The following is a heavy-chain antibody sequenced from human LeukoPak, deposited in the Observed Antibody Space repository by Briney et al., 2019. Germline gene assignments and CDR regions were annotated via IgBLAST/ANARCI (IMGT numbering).Heavy chain of an antibody. CDR2: VGHDSSDI. J-gene: IGHJ4*02. Sequence: GGSLRLSCAASEFTFSKYAMNWVRQAPGKGLEWVSYVGHDSSDIYYVDSVKGRFTMSRDNAKNSLYLQMNSLRGEDTAVYYCARATRHGYDYWGQGTLVTVSS. D-gene: IGHD5-24*01. V-gene: IGHV3-21*01. CDR3: ARATRHGYDY. CDR1: EFTFSKYA.